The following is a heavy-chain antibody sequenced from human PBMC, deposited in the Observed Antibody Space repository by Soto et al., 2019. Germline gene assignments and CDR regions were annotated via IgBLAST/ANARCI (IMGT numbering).Heavy chain of an antibody. CDR1: GITFSGNS. Sequence: ARSLRLSCAASGITFSGNSMHWVRQAPGKGLEWVAVISYDGSNKFYADSVKGRFTISRDNSKNTLYLQMNSLRAEDTAVYYCAKGGDWGQGTLVTVSS. CDR2: ISYDGSNK. V-gene: IGHV3-30*18. J-gene: IGHJ4*02. D-gene: IGHD3-16*01. CDR3: AKGGD.